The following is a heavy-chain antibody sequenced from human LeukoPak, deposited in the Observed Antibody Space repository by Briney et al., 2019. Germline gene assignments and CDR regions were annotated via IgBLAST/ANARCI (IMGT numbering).Heavy chain of an antibody. CDR3: GRGGAAAVFDY. Sequence: PGGSLRLSCAASGFSLSSYWMYWVRQAPGKGLVWVSRINSDGSTTTYADSVKGRFTISRDNARNTLYLQMSSLRAEDTAVYYCGRGGAAAVFDYWGQGTLVTVSS. CDR2: INSDGSTT. J-gene: IGHJ4*02. CDR1: GFSLSSYW. V-gene: IGHV3-74*01. D-gene: IGHD6-13*01.